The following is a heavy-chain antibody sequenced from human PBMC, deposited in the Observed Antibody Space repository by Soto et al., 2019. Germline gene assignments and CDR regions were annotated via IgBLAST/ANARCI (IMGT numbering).Heavy chain of an antibody. V-gene: IGHV1-46*03. CDR3: ARGKTPLVYSSPSGMAV. J-gene: IGHJ6*02. D-gene: IGHD6-6*01. CDR2: INPSGGST. Sequence: ASVKVSCKASGYTFTSYYMHWVRQAPGQGLEWMGIINPSGGSTSYAQKFQGRVTMTRDTSTSTVYMELSSLRSEDTAVYYCARGKTPLVYSSPSGMAVWGQGTTVTVSS. CDR1: GYTFTSYY.